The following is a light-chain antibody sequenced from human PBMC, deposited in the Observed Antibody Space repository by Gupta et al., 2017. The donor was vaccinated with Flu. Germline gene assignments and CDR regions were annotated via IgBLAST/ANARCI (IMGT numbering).Light chain of an antibody. Sequence: QSVLPQPPSASGPPGQRVTVSCSGSTSNIGRNAVNWYQQFPGTAPKLLIYGDNRRPSGVPDRFSGSKSGTSASLAISGLQSEDEADYYCAVWDDSRNGQAFGGGNKLTVL. V-gene: IGLV1-44*01. CDR2: GDN. J-gene: IGLJ3*02. CDR3: AVWDDSRNGQA. CDR1: TSNIGRNA.